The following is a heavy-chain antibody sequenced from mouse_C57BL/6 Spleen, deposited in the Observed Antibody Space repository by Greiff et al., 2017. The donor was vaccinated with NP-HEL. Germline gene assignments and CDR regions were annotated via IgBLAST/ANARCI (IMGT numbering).Heavy chain of an antibody. J-gene: IGHJ2*01. CDR1: GFTFSSYT. D-gene: IGHD1-1*01. Sequence: EVKLVESGGGLVKPGGSLKLSCAASGFTFSSYTMSWVRQTPEKRLEWVATISGGGGNTYYPDSVKGRFTISRDNAKNTLYLQMSSLRSEDTALYDCARQNYYGSSPRYFDYWGQGTTLTVSS. V-gene: IGHV5-9*01. CDR3: ARQNYYGSSPRYFDY. CDR2: ISGGGGNT.